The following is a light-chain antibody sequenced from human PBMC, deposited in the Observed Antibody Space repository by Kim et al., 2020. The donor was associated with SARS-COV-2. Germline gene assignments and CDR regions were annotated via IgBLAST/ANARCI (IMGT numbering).Light chain of an antibody. V-gene: IGLV3-1*01. CDR3: QAGDSCTGV. Sequence: VSPELTGSSTYTGHEGDYKLAYWEQQEPGQPPVMVNYQDIKRPSGIPGRFSGSSSGNTVTLTISGPEAMEEADYYCQAGDSCTGVFGGGTQLTVL. J-gene: IGLJ3*02. CDR1: EGDYKL. CDR2: QDI.